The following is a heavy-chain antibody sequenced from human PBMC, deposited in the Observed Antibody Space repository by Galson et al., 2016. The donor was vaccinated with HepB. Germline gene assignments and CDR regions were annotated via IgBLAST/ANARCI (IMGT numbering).Heavy chain of an antibody. CDR1: GFTFSNYG. CDR3: ARDRIPDRYYGLSV. Sequence: SLRLSCAASGFTFSNYGMHWVRQAPGKGLEWVALIRYDGSNEYYVDSVKGRFTVSRDNSKNTLYLQMNSLIAEDTAVYYCARDRIPDRYYGLSVWGHGPRSPSP. CDR2: IRYDGSNE. D-gene: IGHD1-14*01. J-gene: IGHJ6*02. V-gene: IGHV3-33*01.